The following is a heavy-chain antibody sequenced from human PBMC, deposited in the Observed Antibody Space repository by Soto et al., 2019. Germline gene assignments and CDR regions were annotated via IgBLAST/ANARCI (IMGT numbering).Heavy chain of an antibody. CDR2: IGPESGAT. V-gene: IGHV1-2*02. CDR1: GYTFTGHH. D-gene: IGHD1-26*01. J-gene: IGHJ4*02. Sequence: ASVKVSCKASGYTFTGHHIHWVRQATEQGPEWMGEIGPESGATRYAQKFQGRVTMTRDTSITTVYVELKNLSPDDTAVYYCGRGRSGQIVVFYWGQGTPVTVSS. CDR3: GRGRSGQIVVFY.